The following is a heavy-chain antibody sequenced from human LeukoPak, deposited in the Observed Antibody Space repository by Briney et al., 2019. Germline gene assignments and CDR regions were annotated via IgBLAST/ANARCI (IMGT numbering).Heavy chain of an antibody. CDR2: IYPGDSDT. Sequence: GESLKISCKGSGYSFTSYWIGWLRRLPGKGLVWMGIIYPGDSDTRYSPSFQGQVTISADKSISTAYLQWSSLKASDTAMYYCARGYYYDSSGPRPFDYWGQGTLVTVSS. D-gene: IGHD3-22*01. J-gene: IGHJ4*02. V-gene: IGHV5-51*01. CDR3: ARGYYYDSSGPRPFDY. CDR1: GYSFTSYW.